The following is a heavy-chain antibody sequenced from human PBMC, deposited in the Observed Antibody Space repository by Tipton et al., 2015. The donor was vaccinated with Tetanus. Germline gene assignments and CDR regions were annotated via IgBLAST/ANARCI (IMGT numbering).Heavy chain of an antibody. CDR3: ARAGYGCGGDFYYYGMDV. J-gene: IGHJ6*02. CDR1: GGTFSSYA. V-gene: IGHV1-69*01. Sequence: QLVQSGPEVKKPGSSVKVSCKASGGTFSSYAISWVRQAPGQGLEWMGGIIPIFGTANYAQKFQGRVTITADESTSTAYMELSSLRSEDTAVYYCARAGYGCGGDFYYYGMDVWGQGTTVTVSS. CDR2: IIPIFGTA. D-gene: IGHD2-21*01.